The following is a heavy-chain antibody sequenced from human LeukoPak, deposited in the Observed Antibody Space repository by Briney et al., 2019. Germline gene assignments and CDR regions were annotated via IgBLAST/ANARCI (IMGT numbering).Heavy chain of an antibody. V-gene: IGHV1-2*02. D-gene: IGHD2-15*01. CDR3: ARAGERVVVVAATTDFDY. CDR1: GYTFTSYA. Sequence: GASVKVSCKASGYTFTSYAMHWVRQAPGQRLEWMGWINPNSGGTNYAQKFQGRVTMTRDTSISTAYMELSRLRSDDTAVYYCARAGERVVVVAATTDFDYWGQGTLVTVSS. CDR2: INPNSGGT. J-gene: IGHJ4*02.